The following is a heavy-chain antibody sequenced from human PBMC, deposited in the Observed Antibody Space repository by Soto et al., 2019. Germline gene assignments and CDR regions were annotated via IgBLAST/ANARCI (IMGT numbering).Heavy chain of an antibody. CDR2: INPNSGGT. V-gene: IGHV1-2*04. CDR1: GYTFTGYY. D-gene: IGHD6-13*01. J-gene: IGHJ4*02. Sequence: ASVKVSCKASGYTFTGYYMHWVRQAPGQGLEWMGWINPNSGGTNYAQKFQGWVTMTRDTSISTAYMELSSLRSEDTAVYYCARAPSWYSFDYWGQGTLVTVSS. CDR3: ARAPSWYSFDY.